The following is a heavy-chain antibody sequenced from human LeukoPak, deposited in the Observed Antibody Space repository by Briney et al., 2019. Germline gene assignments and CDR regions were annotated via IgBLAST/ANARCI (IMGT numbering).Heavy chain of an antibody. Sequence: SETLSLTCTVSGGSISSYYWSWIRQPAGKGLEWIGRIYTSGSTNYNPSLKSRVTMSVDTSKNQFSLRLSSVTAADTAVYYCAGSRIAAHPDMYYFDYWDQGTLVTVSS. V-gene: IGHV4-4*07. J-gene: IGHJ4*02. CDR2: IYTSGST. CDR1: GGSISSYY. D-gene: IGHD6-6*01. CDR3: AGSRIAAHPDMYYFDY.